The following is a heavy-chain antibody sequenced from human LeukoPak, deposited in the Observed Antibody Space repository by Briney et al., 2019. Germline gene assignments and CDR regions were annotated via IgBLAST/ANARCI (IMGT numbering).Heavy chain of an antibody. V-gene: IGHV3-23*01. D-gene: IGHD3-10*01. CDR1: GFTFSSYA. CDR3: VKDVRMYYYGSGSNHFDH. Sequence: GGSLRLSCAASGFTFSSYAMSWVRQAPGKGLEWVSAISGSGGSTYYADSVKGRFTISRDNSKNSLYLQMNSLRAEDTALYYCVKDVRMYYYGSGSNHFDHWGQGTLVTVSS. J-gene: IGHJ4*02. CDR2: ISGSGGST.